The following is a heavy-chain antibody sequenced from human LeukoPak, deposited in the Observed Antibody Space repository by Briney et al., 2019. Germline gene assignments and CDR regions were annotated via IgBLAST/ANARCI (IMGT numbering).Heavy chain of an antibody. CDR3: ARGHYTIFGVVSYMEV. CDR2: INHSGST. D-gene: IGHD3-3*01. CDR1: GGSFSGYY. J-gene: IGHJ6*03. Sequence: SETLSLTCAVDGGSFSGYYCSWIRQPPGKVLDWIGEINHSGSTNYNPSLKSRVTISVDTSKNQFSLKLSSVTAADTAVYYCARGHYTIFGVVSYMEVWGKGTTVTVSS. V-gene: IGHV4-34*01.